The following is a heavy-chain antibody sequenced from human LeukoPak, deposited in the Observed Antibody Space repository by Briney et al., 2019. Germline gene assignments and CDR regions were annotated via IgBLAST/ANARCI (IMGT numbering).Heavy chain of an antibody. CDR1: GGSVSSGSYY. V-gene: IGHV4-61*01. J-gene: IGHJ5*02. CDR3: VRDRTRITIFGVVESNWFDP. D-gene: IGHD3-3*01. Sequence: PSETLSLTCTVSGGSVSSGSYYWSWIRQPPGKGLEWIGYIYYSGSTNYNPSLKSRVTISVDTSKNQFSLKLSSVTAADTAVYYCVRDRTRITIFGVVESNWFDPWGQGTLVTVSS. CDR2: IYYSGST.